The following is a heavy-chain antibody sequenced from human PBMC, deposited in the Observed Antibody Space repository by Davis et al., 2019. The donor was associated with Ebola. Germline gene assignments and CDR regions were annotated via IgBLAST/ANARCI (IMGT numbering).Heavy chain of an antibody. J-gene: IGHJ5*02. CDR3: AKDQTNQWFPANWLDP. CDR2: IDWNSGSV. V-gene: IGHV3-9*01. Sequence: PGGSLRLSCAASGFRFGDFAMHWVRQAPGKGLEWVSAIDWNSGSVNYAASVKGRFTISRDNAKNSLYLDMTSLRPEDTAFYYCAKDQTNQWFPANWLDPWGQGTLVTVS. D-gene: IGHD3-22*01. CDR1: GFRFGDFA.